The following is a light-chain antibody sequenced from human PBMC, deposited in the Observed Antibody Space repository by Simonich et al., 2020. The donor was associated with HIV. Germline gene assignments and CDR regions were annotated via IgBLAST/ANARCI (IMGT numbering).Light chain of an antibody. CDR1: QSISSY. CDR3: QHRSNWPLT. V-gene: IGKV3-11*01. J-gene: IGKJ4*01. CDR2: DAS. Sequence: EIVLTQSPATLSLPSGETATPSCRASQSISSYLAWYQQKPGQAPRLFIYDASNRATGIPARFSGSGSGTDFTLTISSLEPEDFAIYYCQHRSNWPLTFGGGTKVEIK.